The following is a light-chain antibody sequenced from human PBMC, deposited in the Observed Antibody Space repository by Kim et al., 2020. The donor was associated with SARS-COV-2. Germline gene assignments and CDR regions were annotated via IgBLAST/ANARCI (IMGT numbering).Light chain of an antibody. V-gene: IGLV1-44*01. CDR1: SSNIGSNS. J-gene: IGLJ1*01. CDR3: AAWDDSSYV. Sequence: PGQSVTITCSGSSSNIGSNSVNWYQQLPGTAPKLLIYSNNQRPSGVPDRFSGSKSGTSASLAISGLQSEDEADYYCAAWDDSSYVFGTGTKVTVL. CDR2: SNN.